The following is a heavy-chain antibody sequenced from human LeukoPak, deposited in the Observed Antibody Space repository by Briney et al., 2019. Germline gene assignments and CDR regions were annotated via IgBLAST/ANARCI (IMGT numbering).Heavy chain of an antibody. CDR2: IIPIFGTA. V-gene: IGHV1-69*06. J-gene: IGHJ5*02. Sequence: ASVKVSCKASGYTFTSYYMHWVRQAPGQGLEWMGGIIPIFGTANYAQKFQGRVTITADKSTSTAYMELSSLRSEDTAVYYCASGGRYFDWLTRIFHGFDPWGQGTLVTVSS. CDR1: GYTFTSYY. CDR3: ASGGRYFDWLTRIFHGFDP. D-gene: IGHD3-9*01.